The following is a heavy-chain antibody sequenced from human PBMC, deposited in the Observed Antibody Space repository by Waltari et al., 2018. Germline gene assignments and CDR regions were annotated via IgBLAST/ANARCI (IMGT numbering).Heavy chain of an antibody. D-gene: IGHD3-9*01. Sequence: QVQLQESGPGLVKPSETLSLTCTVSGYSISSGYYWAWIRQPQGKGLEWIGSIYHSGSTYYNPSLKSRVTISVDTSKNQFSLKLSSVTAADTAVYYCARELKYFDWLLRADWFDPWGQGTLVTVSS. CDR2: IYHSGST. CDR1: GYSISSGYY. J-gene: IGHJ5*02. V-gene: IGHV4-38-2*02. CDR3: ARELKYFDWLLRADWFDP.